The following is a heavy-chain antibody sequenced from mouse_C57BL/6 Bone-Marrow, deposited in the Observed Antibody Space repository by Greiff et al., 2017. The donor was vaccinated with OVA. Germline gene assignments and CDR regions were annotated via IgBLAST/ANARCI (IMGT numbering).Heavy chain of an antibody. V-gene: IGHV5-9*01. J-gene: IGHJ4*01. D-gene: IGHD1-1*01. Sequence: EVKLVESGGGLVKPGGSLKLSCAASGFTFSSYTMSWVRQTPEKRLEWVATISGGGGNTYYPDSVKGRFTISRDNAKNTLYLQMSSLRSEDTALYYCARQVYGSSFYYAMDYWGQGTSVTVSS. CDR3: ARQVYGSSFYYAMDY. CDR2: ISGGGGNT. CDR1: GFTFSSYT.